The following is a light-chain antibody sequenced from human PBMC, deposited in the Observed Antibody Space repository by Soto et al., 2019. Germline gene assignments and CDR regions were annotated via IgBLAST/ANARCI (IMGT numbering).Light chain of an antibody. V-gene: IGKV3-20*01. CDR1: QSFSSSN. CDR2: SAS. J-gene: IGKJ4*01. CDR3: QRYGGSPPVT. Sequence: EVVLTQSPGTLSLSPGERATLSCRASQSFSSSNLAWYQHKPGQPPKLIVYSASRRATGIPDRFSGSGSLSDFTLGICRLEAEDFALYYCQRYGGSPPVTFGGGTKVDIK.